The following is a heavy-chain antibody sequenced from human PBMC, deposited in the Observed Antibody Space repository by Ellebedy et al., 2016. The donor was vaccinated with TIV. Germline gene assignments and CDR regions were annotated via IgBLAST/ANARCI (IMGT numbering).Heavy chain of an antibody. CDR1: GFTFSSYS. CDR2: ISTASTYI. CDR3: ARSGVVTAIRYNCFDP. V-gene: IGHV3-21*01. J-gene: IGHJ5*02. Sequence: PGGSLRLSCAASGFTFSSYSMHWVRQVPGKGLDWVASISTASTYIYYADSVKGRFTISRENAKNSLYLQMDSLKAEDTAVYYCARSGVVTAIRYNCFDPWGQGTLVTVSS. D-gene: IGHD2-21*02.